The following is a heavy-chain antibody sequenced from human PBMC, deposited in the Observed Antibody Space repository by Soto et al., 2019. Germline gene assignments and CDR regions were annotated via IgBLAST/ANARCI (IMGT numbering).Heavy chain of an antibody. V-gene: IGHV3-30-3*01. CDR2: ISYDGSNK. J-gene: IGHJ3*02. Sequence: ESGGGVVQPGRSLRLSCAASGFTFSSYAMHWVRQAPGKGLEWVAVISYDGSNKYYADSVKGRFTISRDNSKNTLYLQMNSLRAEDTAVYYCARDGVAVAGPRSAFDIWGQGTMVTVSS. CDR3: ARDGVAVAGPRSAFDI. CDR1: GFTFSSYA. D-gene: IGHD6-19*01.